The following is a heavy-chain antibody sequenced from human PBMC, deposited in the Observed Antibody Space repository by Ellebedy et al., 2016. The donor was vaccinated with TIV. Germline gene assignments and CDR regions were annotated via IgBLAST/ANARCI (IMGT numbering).Heavy chain of an antibody. D-gene: IGHD6-13*01. CDR3: ARDWSAGGARLYAFDV. Sequence: MPSETLSLTCTVSGYSISSGYFWGWIRQPPGKGLEYIGSIYHTGSTYYNPSLKSRVTIPVDTSNTQFSLKLTSVTAAETAIYYWARDWSAGGARLYAFDVWGQGTMVTVSS. CDR2: IYHTGST. CDR1: GYSISSGYF. J-gene: IGHJ3*01. V-gene: IGHV4-38-2*02.